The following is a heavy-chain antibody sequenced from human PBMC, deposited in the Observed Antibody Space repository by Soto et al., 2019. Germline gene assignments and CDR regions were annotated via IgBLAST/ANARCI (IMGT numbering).Heavy chain of an antibody. V-gene: IGHV3-74*01. CDR1: GFPFSSIW. Sequence: GGPLSLSLQPFGFPFSSIWWHWVRKPPGKGLVWVSRINSDGSSTSYADSVKGRFTISRDNATNTLYLKMNCLRAEDTALYYCAREKSSGYYYGADDWGQGSLVTVSS. CDR2: INSDGSST. CDR3: AREKSSGYYYGADD. J-gene: IGHJ4*02. D-gene: IGHD3-22*01.